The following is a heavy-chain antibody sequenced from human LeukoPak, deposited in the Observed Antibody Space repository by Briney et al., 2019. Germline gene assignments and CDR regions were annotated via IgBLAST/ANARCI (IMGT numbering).Heavy chain of an antibody. Sequence: PGGSLRLSCAASGFTFSNAWMVWVRQAPGKGLEQVGRISRKSDGGTTDYADSVQGRFAISRDNAKNTLYLQMNSLRAEDTAVYYCARDEPTVTTGPPVGYWGQGTLVTVSS. CDR3: ARDEPTVTTGPPVGY. V-gene: IGHV3-15*05. CDR1: GFTFSNAW. CDR2: ISRKSDGGTT. D-gene: IGHD4-17*01. J-gene: IGHJ4*02.